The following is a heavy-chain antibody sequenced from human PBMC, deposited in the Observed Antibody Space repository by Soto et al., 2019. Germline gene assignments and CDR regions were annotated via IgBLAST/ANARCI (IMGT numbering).Heavy chain of an antibody. V-gene: IGHV1-18*04. CDR2: ISGYNGNT. CDR1: GYTFTNYG. J-gene: IGHJ6*02. Sequence: GASVKVSCKASGYTFTNYGISWVRQAPGQGLEWMGWISGYNGNTKYAQKFQGRVTMTTDTPTNTAYMELRSLRSDDTAVYYCARDREYYYDSSGNYYYHYGMDVCGQGTTVTVYS. D-gene: IGHD3-22*01. CDR3: ARDREYYYDSSGNYYYHYGMDV.